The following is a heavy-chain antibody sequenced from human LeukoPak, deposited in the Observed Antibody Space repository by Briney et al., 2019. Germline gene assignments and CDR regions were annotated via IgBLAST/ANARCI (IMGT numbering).Heavy chain of an antibody. Sequence: GGSLRLSCAASGFTFGTYAMSRVRQAPGKILEWVSAITDTGGDTYSADSVKGRFIISRDNSKNTLYLQMNSLRAEDTAVYYCAKGSSGSRPYYFDYWGQGTLVTVSS. CDR3: AKGSSGSRPYYFDY. D-gene: IGHD3-10*01. V-gene: IGHV3-23*01. CDR2: ITDTGGDT. J-gene: IGHJ4*02. CDR1: GFTFGTYA.